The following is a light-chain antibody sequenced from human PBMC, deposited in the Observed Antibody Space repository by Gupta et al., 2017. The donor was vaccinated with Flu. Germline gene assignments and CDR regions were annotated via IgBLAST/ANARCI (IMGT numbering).Light chain of an antibody. CDR3: QQYDNTPWT. CDR1: QSGLYSSNNKNY. Sequence: DIVMTQSPDSLAVSLGERATINCKSSQSGLYSSNNKNYLAWYQQKPGQPPKLLIYWSSTRESGVPDRFSGSGSGTDFTLTISSLQAEDVAVYYCQQYDNTPWTFGQGTRVEIK. J-gene: IGKJ1*01. V-gene: IGKV4-1*01. CDR2: WSS.